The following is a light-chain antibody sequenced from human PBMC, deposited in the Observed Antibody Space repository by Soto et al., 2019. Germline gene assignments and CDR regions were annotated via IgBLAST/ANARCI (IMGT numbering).Light chain of an antibody. CDR2: DVG. V-gene: IGLV2-14*01. Sequence: QSVLTQPASVSGSPGQSITIACTGTSSDIGGYNFVSWYQQHPGKAPKLLIYDVGNRPSGVSNRFCGSKSGNTASLTISGLQAEDEAHYYCNSYRTVSTYVFGTGTKLTVL. CDR3: NSYRTVSTYV. J-gene: IGLJ1*01. CDR1: SSDIGGYNF.